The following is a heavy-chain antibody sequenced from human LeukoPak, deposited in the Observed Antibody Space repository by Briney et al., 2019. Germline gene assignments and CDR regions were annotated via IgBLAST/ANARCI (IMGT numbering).Heavy chain of an antibody. Sequence: PSETLSLTCTVSGGSISSGGYYWSWIRQPPGKGLEWIGYIYHSGSTYYNPSLKSRVTISVDRSKNQFSLKLTSVTAADTAVYYCARTRTTGAHTGGFDPWGQGTLVTVSS. CDR1: GGSISSGGYY. J-gene: IGHJ5*02. D-gene: IGHD1-1*01. CDR3: ARTRTTGAHTGGFDP. CDR2: IYHSGST. V-gene: IGHV4-30-2*01.